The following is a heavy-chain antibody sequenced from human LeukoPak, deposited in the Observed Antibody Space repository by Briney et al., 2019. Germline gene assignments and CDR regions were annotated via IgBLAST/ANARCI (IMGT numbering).Heavy chain of an antibody. CDR3: ARGDAGPDSSSWYWFDP. V-gene: IGHV3-13*01. CDR2: LGIAGDT. D-gene: IGHD6-13*01. CDR1: GFTVSSYA. J-gene: IGHJ5*02. Sequence: GGSLRLSCAASGFTVSSYAMHWVRQPIGKGLEWVSALGIAGDTFYPGSVKGRFTISRENARNSLYLQMNSLRAEDTAMYYCARGDAGPDSSSWYWFDPWGQGTLVTVSS.